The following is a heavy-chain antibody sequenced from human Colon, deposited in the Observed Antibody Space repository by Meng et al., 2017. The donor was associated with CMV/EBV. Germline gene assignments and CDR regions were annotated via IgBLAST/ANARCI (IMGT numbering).Heavy chain of an antibody. J-gene: IGHJ5*01. CDR1: GFSLNTRRVG. V-gene: IGHV2-5*01. Sequence: SGPTLVKPTQTLTLTCTFSGFSLNTRRVGVGWIRQPPGKALEWLALIYWNDDKRYSPSLKSRLSITKGPSKNQVVLTMTNMDPVDTATYYCAHRLNEYCGTTSCSNWFDSWGQGTLVTVSS. D-gene: IGHD2-2*01. CDR3: AHRLNEYCGTTSCSNWFDS. CDR2: IYWNDDK.